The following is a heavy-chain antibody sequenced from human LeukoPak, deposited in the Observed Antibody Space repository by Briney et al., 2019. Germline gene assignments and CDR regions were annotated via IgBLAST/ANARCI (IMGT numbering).Heavy chain of an antibody. Sequence: SETLSLTCTVSGGSLSSYYWSWIRQPAGKGLEWVGRIYSSGSTNYNPSLKSRVALSVDTSENQFSLKMSSVTAADTAVYYCAREMVMVRGVEPFDYWGQGTLVTVSS. J-gene: IGHJ4*02. CDR2: IYSSGST. D-gene: IGHD3-10*01. CDR3: AREMVMVRGVEPFDY. CDR1: GGSLSSYY. V-gene: IGHV4-4*07.